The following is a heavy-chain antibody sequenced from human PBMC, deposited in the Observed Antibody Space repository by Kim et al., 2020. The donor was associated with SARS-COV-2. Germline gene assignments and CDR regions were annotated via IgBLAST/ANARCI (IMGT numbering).Heavy chain of an antibody. J-gene: IGHJ4*02. CDR1: AVSFSNYN. CDR3: ARIYCSGGNCSWDY. V-gene: IGHV3-48*02. D-gene: IGHD2-15*01. CDR2: ISYSGSTI. Sequence: GGSLRLSCAASAVSFSNYNMNWVRQAPGKGLEWVSYISYSGSTIYYADSVKGRFTISRDNAKNSLYLQMNSLRDEDTALYYCARIYCSGGNCSWDYWGQGTLVIVSS.